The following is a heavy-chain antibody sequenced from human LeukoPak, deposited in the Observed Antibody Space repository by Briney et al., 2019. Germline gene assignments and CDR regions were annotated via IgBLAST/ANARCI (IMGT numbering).Heavy chain of an antibody. CDR1: GFTFSNFA. J-gene: IGHJ4*02. V-gene: IGHV3-23*01. D-gene: IGHD2-2*01. Sequence: GGSLRLSCAASGFTFSNFAMNWVRQAPGKGLEWVSTVTNSGDNTYYADSVMGRFTISRDNSKNTLYLQMNSLRAGDTAVYYCAKDLRYACDTTNCYLFGYWGQGTLVTVSS. CDR3: AKDLRYACDTTNCYLFGY. CDR2: VTNSGDNT.